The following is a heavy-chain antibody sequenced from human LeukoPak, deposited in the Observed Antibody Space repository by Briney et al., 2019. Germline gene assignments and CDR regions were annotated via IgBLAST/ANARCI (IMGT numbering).Heavy chain of an antibody. Sequence: GGSLRLSCAASGFTFSSYWMHWVRQAPGKGLGWVSCINSDGSSTSYADSVKGRFTISRGNAKNTLYLQMNSLRAEDTAVYYCAREVVVAATLTTYYYYYGMDVWGQGTTVTVSS. CDR2: INSDGSST. CDR1: GFTFSSYW. J-gene: IGHJ6*02. D-gene: IGHD2-15*01. CDR3: AREVVVAATLTTYYYYYGMDV. V-gene: IGHV3-74*01.